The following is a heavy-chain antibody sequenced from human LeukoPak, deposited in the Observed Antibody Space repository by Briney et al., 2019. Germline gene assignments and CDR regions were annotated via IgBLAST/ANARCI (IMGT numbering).Heavy chain of an antibody. J-gene: IGHJ4*02. Sequence: PGGSLRLSCGASGFTFSNYAMSWVRQAPGKGLEWVSGIRSSGHNTYYEDSVKGRFTISRDNSKNMLYLQMNSLRAEDTAVYYCAKYVCGGDCYDYFDCWGQGTLVTVSS. V-gene: IGHV3-23*01. D-gene: IGHD2-21*02. CDR2: IRSSGHNT. CDR3: AKYVCGGDCYDYFDC. CDR1: GFTFSNYA.